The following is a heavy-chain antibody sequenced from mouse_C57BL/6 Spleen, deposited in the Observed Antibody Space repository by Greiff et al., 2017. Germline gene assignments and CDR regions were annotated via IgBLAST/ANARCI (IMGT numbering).Heavy chain of an antibody. CDR3: ARGYYSNYNYYAMDY. CDR1: GYTFTSYW. CDR2: IDPSDSET. D-gene: IGHD2-5*01. Sequence: QVQLQQPGAELVRPGSSVKLSCKASGYTFTSYWMHWVKQRPIQGLEGIGNIDPSDSETHYNQKFKDKATLTVDKSSSTAYMQLSSLTSEDSAVYYCARGYYSNYNYYAMDYWGQGTSVTVSS. J-gene: IGHJ4*01. V-gene: IGHV1-52*01.